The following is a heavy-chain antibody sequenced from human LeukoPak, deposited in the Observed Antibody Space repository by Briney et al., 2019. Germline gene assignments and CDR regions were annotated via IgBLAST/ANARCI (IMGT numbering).Heavy chain of an antibody. CDR2: ISSSSSYI. CDR3: ASDLYDILTGYSSNFDY. V-gene: IGHV3-21*01. D-gene: IGHD3-9*01. CDR1: GFTFSSYS. Sequence: GGSLRLSCAASGFTFSSYSMNWVRQAPGKGLEWVSSISSSSSYIYYADSVKGRFTISRDNYKSSLYLQMNSLRAEATAVYYCASDLYDILTGYSSNFDYCGQGTLVTVSS. J-gene: IGHJ4*02.